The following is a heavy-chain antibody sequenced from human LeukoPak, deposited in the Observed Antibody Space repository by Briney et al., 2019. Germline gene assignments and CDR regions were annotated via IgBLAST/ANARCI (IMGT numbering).Heavy chain of an antibody. Sequence: SETLSLTCGVSGDSISSGGYSWSWIRQPPGKDLEWIGYIYHSGSTDYNPSLKSRVTISVDRSKNQFSLKLRSVTAADTAVYYCASTYYDSLTGPRRGVYCDYWGQGTLVTVSS. J-gene: IGHJ4*02. D-gene: IGHD3-9*01. CDR2: IYHSGST. V-gene: IGHV4-30-2*01. CDR3: ASTYYDSLTGPRRGVYCDY. CDR1: GDSISSGGYS.